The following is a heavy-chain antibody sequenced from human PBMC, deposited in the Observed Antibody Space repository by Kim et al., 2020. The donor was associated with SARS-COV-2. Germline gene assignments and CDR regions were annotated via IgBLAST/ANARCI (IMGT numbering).Heavy chain of an antibody. CDR1: GGSISSSSYY. D-gene: IGHD3-16*02. CDR2: IYYSGST. CDR3: ARVMGLYYDYVWGSYRSLRPDDAFDI. Sequence: SETLSLTCTVSGGSISSSSYYWGWIRQPPGKGLEWIGSIYYSGSTYYNPSLKSRVTISVDTSKNQFSLKLSSVTAADTAVYYCARVMGLYYDYVWGSYRSLRPDDAFDIWGQGTMVTVSS. J-gene: IGHJ3*02. V-gene: IGHV4-39*07.